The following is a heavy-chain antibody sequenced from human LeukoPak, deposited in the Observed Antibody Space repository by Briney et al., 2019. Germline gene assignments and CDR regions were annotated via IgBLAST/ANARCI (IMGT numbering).Heavy chain of an antibody. Sequence: SETLSLTCAVYGGSFSGYYWSWIRQPPGKGLEWIGEINHSGSTNYNPSLKSRVTISVDTSKNQFSLKLSSVTAADTAVYYCAGDPRYFVDSSSYWFDPWGQGTLVTVSS. CDR1: GGSFSGYY. CDR2: INHSGST. V-gene: IGHV4-34*01. CDR3: AGDPRYFVDSSSYWFDP. J-gene: IGHJ5*02. D-gene: IGHD6-13*01.